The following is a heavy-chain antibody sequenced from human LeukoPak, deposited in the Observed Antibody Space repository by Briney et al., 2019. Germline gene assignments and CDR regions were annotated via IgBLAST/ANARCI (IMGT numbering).Heavy chain of an antibody. CDR3: ARDRKGPDY. J-gene: IGHJ4*02. CDR2: ISAGGETT. CDR1: RFRFSTFP. V-gene: IGHV3-23*01. Sequence: GRSLRLSCAASRFRFSTFPMGWVRQAPGKGLEWVSGISAGGETTFYADSVRGRLTISRDNSKNTQYLQMNSLRAEDTAVYYCARDRKGPDYWGQGTLVTVSS.